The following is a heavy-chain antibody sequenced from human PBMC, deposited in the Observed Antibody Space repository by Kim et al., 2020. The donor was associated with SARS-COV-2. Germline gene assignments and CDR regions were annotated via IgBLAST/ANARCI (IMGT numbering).Heavy chain of an antibody. V-gene: IGHV1-3*01. CDR3: ARGYQIQGFDP. D-gene: IGHD5-18*01. Sequence: KYSQKFQGRGTLTRDTSASPAYMELSSLRSEDTAVYYCARGYQIQGFDPWGQGTLVTVSS. J-gene: IGHJ5*02.